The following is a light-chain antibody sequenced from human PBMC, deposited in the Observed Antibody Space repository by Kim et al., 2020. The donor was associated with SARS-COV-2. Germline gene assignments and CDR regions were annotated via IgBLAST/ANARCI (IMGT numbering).Light chain of an antibody. CDR1: QSVSNTY. CDR3: HQYVRSPHA. CDR2: GAS. Sequence: LSPGERAALSSRASQSVSNTYLAWYQHTPGQSPRLLIHGASNKPTGIPDGFSGSGSGTDFTLAISSLVPEDFVMYYCHQYVRSPHAFGQGTKLGI. V-gene: IGKV3-20*01. J-gene: IGKJ2*01.